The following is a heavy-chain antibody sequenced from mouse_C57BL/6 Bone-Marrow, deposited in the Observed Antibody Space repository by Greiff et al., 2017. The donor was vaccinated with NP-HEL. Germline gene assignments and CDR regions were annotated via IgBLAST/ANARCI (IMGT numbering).Heavy chain of an antibody. Sequence: VQLQQSGAELVRPGTSVKVSCKASGYAFTNYLIEWVKQRPGQGLEWIGVINPGSGGTNYNEKFKVKATLTADKSSSTAYMQLSSLTSEDSAVYVCASPTAQADYYYAMDYWGQGTSVTVSS. CDR2: INPGSGGT. V-gene: IGHV1-54*01. CDR3: ASPTAQADYYYAMDY. J-gene: IGHJ4*01. CDR1: GYAFTNYL. D-gene: IGHD3-2*02.